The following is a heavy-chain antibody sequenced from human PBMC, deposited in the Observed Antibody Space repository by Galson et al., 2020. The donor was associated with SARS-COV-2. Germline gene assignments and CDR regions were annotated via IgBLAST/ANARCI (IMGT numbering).Heavy chain of an antibody. Sequence: GESLKISCKTSGYTFTNYDINWVRQATGQGLEWVGWMNPNSGNTGSAQKFQGRVTMTRDISIRTAYMELSSLRSDDTAMYYCARVNGDPDYWGQGTLVTVSS. CDR1: GYTFTNYD. J-gene: IGHJ4*02. D-gene: IGHD4-17*01. CDR3: ARVNGDPDY. CDR2: MNPNSGNT. V-gene: IGHV1-8*01.